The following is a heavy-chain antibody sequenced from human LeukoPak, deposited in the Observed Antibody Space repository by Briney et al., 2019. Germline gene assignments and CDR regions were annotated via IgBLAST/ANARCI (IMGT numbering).Heavy chain of an antibody. J-gene: IGHJ3*02. D-gene: IGHD3-22*01. CDR2: ISAYNGNT. CDR1: GYTFTSYG. V-gene: IGHV1-18*01. CDR3: ARDKRVEYYYDSSGKGSLSI. Sequence: GASVKVSCKASGYTFTSYGISWVRQAPGQGLEWMGWISAYNGNTNYAQKLQGRVTMTTDTSTSTAYMELRSLRSDDTAVYYCARDKRVEYYYDSSGKGSLSIWGQGTMVTVSS.